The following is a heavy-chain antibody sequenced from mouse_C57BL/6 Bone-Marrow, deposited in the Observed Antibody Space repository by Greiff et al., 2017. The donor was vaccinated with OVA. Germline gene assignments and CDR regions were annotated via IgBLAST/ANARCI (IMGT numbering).Heavy chain of an antibody. CDR3: TYGSSPNYFDY. Sequence: EVQLQQSGAELVRPGASVKLSCTASGFNIKDDYMHWVKQRPEQGLEWIGWIDPANGDTEYASKFQGKATITADTYSNTAYLQLSVLTSEDTAVYYCTYGSSPNYFDYWGQGTTLTVSS. CDR1: GFNIKDDY. J-gene: IGHJ2*01. V-gene: IGHV14-4*01. CDR2: IDPANGDT. D-gene: IGHD1-1*01.